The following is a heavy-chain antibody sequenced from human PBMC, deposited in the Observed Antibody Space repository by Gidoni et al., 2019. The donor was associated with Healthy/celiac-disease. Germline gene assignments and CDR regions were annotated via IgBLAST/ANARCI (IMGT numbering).Heavy chain of an antibody. V-gene: IGHV3-7*01. Sequence: EVQLVGSGGGWVQPGGSLRLSCAASGFPFSSFWMSWVRQAQWKGLEWVANIKQDGSEKYYVDSVKGRFTISRDNAKNSLYLQMNSLRAEDTAVYYCARIVATTTKYFDYWGQGTLVTVSS. J-gene: IGHJ4*02. CDR2: IKQDGSEK. CDR3: ARIVATTTKYFDY. D-gene: IGHD5-12*01. CDR1: GFPFSSFW.